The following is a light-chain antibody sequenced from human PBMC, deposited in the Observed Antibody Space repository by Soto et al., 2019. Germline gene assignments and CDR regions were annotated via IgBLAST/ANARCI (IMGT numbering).Light chain of an antibody. Sequence: EMVLTQCPGNLSKYKGERATLSCRASQSVSNNYLAWYQQKPGQAPRLLIYGASNRATGIPDRFSGSGSGTDFTLTISRLEPEDFAVYYCQQYGSSGTFGQGTKVYSK. CDR2: GAS. V-gene: IGKV3-20*01. J-gene: IGKJ1*01. CDR3: QQYGSSGT. CDR1: QSVSNNY.